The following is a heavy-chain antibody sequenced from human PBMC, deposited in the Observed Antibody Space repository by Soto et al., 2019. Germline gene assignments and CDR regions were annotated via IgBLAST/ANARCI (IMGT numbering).Heavy chain of an antibody. CDR2: ISASGGLK. CDR1: GGTFNGYS. D-gene: IGHD1-26*01. V-gene: IGHV3-23*04. CDR3: AREVGAPSGWLDP. Sequence: VQLVQSGAEVKEPGSSVKVSCKASGGTFNGYSISWVRQAPGQGLEWVSGISASGGLKYYADSVQGRFTVSRDNSKNILYLQMDNLRDEDTALYYCAREVGAPSGWLDPWGQGTQVTVSS. J-gene: IGHJ5*02.